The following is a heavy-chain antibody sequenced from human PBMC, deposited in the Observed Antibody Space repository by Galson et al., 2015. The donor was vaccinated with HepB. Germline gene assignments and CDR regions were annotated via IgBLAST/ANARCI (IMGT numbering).Heavy chain of an antibody. CDR2: IYSGGST. CDR3: ARAILSLRIAVAGPVYGMDV. CDR1: GFTVSSYY. J-gene: IGHJ6*02. D-gene: IGHD6-19*01. Sequence: SLRLSCAASGFTVSSYYMRWVRQAPGKGLEWVSVIYSGGSTYYADSVKGGLITSRDNSKNTLYLQMNSLRAEDTAVYYCARAILSLRIAVAGPVYGMDVWGQGTTVTVSS. V-gene: IGHV3-66*01.